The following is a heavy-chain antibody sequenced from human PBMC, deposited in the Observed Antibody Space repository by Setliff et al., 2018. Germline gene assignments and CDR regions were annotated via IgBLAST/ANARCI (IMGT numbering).Heavy chain of an antibody. CDR3: ARLSWNGLRYFGLDV. Sequence: SETLSLTCNVSGVSISSYYWSWIRQAPGKGLESLGYIQNSVGINYNPSLKSRVTISVDTSTNQFSLKLTSVTAADTAVYYCARLSWNGLRYFGLDVWGQGTTVTVSS. CDR2: IQNSVGI. CDR1: GVSISSYY. D-gene: IGHD3-3*01. V-gene: IGHV4-59*01. J-gene: IGHJ6*02.